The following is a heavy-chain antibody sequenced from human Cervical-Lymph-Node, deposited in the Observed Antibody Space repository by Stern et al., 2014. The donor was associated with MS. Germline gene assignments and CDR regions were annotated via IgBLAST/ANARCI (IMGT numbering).Heavy chain of an antibody. CDR2: IFPGGSDI. V-gene: IGHV5-51*01. J-gene: IGHJ4*02. Sequence: EVQLVQSGPEVKRPGESLKISCQASGYTFTSYWIGWVRQMPGKGLEWIAIIFPGGSDIRYSPSFQGQVTISADKSSSTAYLRWNTLKASDTAIYYCARQRYFDYWGQGTLVTVSS. CDR3: ARQRYFDY. CDR1: GYTFTSYW.